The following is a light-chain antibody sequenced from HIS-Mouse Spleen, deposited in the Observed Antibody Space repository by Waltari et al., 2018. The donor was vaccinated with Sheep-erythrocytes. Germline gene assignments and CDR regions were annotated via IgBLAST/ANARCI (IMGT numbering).Light chain of an antibody. CDR1: SSYVGGYTY. CDR2: EVS. CDR3: SSYTSSSTVV. Sequence: QSALTQPASVSGSPGQSITLSCTGTSSYVGGYTYVSWYQQHPGKAPKLMIYEVSNRPSGVSNRFSGSKSGNTASLTISGLQAEDEADYYCSSYTSSSTVVFGGGTKLTVL. V-gene: IGLV2-14*01. J-gene: IGLJ2*01.